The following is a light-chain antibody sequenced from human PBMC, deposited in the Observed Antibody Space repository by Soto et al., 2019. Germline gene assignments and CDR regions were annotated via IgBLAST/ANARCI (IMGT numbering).Light chain of an antibody. Sequence: EILFTQSPATLSLSPGERATLSCRAGQSVSSYLAWYQQKPGQAPRLLIYGASNRATGIPDRFSGSGSGTDFTLTIRRLEPEDFAVYYCQQYGTSGTFGQGTKVDIK. CDR1: QSVSSY. CDR2: GAS. J-gene: IGKJ1*01. CDR3: QQYGTSGT. V-gene: IGKV3-20*01.